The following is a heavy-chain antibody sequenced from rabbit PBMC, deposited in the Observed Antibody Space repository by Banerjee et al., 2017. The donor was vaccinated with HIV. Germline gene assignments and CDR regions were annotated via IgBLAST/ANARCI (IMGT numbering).Heavy chain of an antibody. Sequence: QSLEESGGGLVQPEGSLTLTCKASGFDFSSNYYMCWVRQAPGKGLEWIACIHSSSGSTYYASWAKGRFTISKTSSTTVTLQMTSLTAADTATYFCARGGNTAGDGAALWGPGTLVTVS. J-gene: IGHJ6*01. D-gene: IGHD7-1*01. CDR3: ARGGNTAGDGAAL. CDR2: IHSSSGST. V-gene: IGHV1S40*01. CDR1: GFDFSSNYY.